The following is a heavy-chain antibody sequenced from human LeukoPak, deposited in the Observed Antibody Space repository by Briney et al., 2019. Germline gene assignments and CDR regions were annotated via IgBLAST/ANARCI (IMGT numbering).Heavy chain of an antibody. CDR3: ARDRCSSTSCSSSDY. D-gene: IGHD2-2*01. CDR2: INPNSGGT. J-gene: IGHJ4*02. Sequence: ASVKVSCKASGYTFTGYYMHWVRQAPGQGLEWMGWINPNSGGTNYAQKFHGRVTMTGDTSISTAYMELSRLRSDDTAVYYCARDRCSSTSCSSSDYWGQGTLVTVSS. CDR1: GYTFTGYY. V-gene: IGHV1-2*02.